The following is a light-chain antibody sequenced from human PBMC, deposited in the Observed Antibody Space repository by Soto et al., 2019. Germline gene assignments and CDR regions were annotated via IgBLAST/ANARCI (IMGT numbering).Light chain of an antibody. CDR1: SSNIGAGYH. J-gene: IGLJ1*01. CDR3: QSDDSSLSGYV. CDR2: HNN. Sequence: TRSSSNIGAGYHVHWYQQLPGTAPKLLISHNNNRPSGVPDRFSGSKSDSSASLAITGLQAEDEADYYCQSDDSSLSGYVFGSGTKVTVL. V-gene: IGLV1-40*01.